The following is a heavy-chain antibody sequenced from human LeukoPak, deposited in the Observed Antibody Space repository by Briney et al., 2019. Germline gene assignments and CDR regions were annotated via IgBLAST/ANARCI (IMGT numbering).Heavy chain of an antibody. D-gene: IGHD3-3*01. Sequence: GGSLRLSCAASGFTFSSYAMHWVRQAPGKGLEWVAVISYDGSNKYYADSVKGRFTISRDNSKDTLYLQMNSLRAEDTAVYYCAREPYDFWSGQDHYYYYYMDVWGKGTTVTVSS. CDR1: GFTFSSYA. CDR3: AREPYDFWSGQDHYYYYYMDV. V-gene: IGHV3-30*01. CDR2: ISYDGSNK. J-gene: IGHJ6*03.